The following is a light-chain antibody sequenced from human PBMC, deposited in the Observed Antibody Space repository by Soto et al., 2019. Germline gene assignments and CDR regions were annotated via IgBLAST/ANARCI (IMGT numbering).Light chain of an antibody. CDR2: GAS. CDR1: QSVRSH. V-gene: IGKV3-20*01. CDR3: QQYGSSPIT. J-gene: IGKJ5*01. Sequence: EIVMTQSPAPLSLSPGDRATLSCRASQSVRSHLAWFQQKPGQPPRLLIFGASSRATGIPDRFSGSGSGTDFTLTISRLEPEDFAVYYCQQYGSSPITFGQGTRLEIK.